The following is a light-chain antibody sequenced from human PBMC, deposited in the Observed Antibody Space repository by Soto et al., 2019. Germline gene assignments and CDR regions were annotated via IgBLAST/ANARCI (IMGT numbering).Light chain of an antibody. V-gene: IGLV2-8*01. Sequence: QSVLTQPPSASGSPGQSVTISCTGTSSDVGGYNYVSWYQHHPGKAPKLIIYEVYKRPSGVPDRFSGSKSGNTAALTVSGLQAEDEADYYCSSYVGTNSYVFGTGTQLTVL. CDR2: EVY. CDR1: SSDVGGYNY. J-gene: IGLJ1*01. CDR3: SSYVGTNSYV.